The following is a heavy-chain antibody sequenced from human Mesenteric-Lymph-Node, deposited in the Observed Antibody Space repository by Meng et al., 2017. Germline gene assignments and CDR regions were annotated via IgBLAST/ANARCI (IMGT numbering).Heavy chain of an antibody. CDR3: ARDGGPSLPVAYCGGDCYADY. CDR1: GYTFTSYY. D-gene: IGHD2-21*02. V-gene: IGHV1-46*01. J-gene: IGHJ4*02. Sequence: ASVKVSCKASGYTFTSYYMHWVRQAPGQGLEWMGIINPSGGSTSYAQKFQGRVTMTRDTSTSTVYMELSSLRSEDTAVYYCARDGGPSLPVAYCGGDCYADYWGQGTLVTVSS. CDR2: INPSGGST.